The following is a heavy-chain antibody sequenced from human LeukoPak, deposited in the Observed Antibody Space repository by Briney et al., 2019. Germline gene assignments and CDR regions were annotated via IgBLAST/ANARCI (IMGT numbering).Heavy chain of an antibody. Sequence: GGSLRLSCAASGFTFDDYAMHWVRQAPGKGLEWVSGISWNSGSIGYADSVKGRFTISRDNAKNSLYLQMNSLRAEDPPLYYCAKDTAVAAAGTGYFQHWGQGTLVTVSS. V-gene: IGHV3-9*01. CDR1: GFTFDDYA. J-gene: IGHJ1*01. D-gene: IGHD6-13*01. CDR3: AKDTAVAAAGTGYFQH. CDR2: ISWNSGSI.